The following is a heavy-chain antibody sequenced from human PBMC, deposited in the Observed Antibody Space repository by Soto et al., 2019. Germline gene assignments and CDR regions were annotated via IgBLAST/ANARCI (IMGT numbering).Heavy chain of an antibody. J-gene: IGHJ6*03. CDR3: AREGAIFGPHYYMDV. D-gene: IGHD3-3*01. V-gene: IGHV1-2*04. CDR1: GYTFTGYY. Sequence: ASVKVSCKSSGYTFTGYYMHWVRQAPGQGLEWMGWINPNSGGTNYAQKFQGWVTMTRDTSIGTAYMELSRLRSDDTAVYYCAREGAIFGPHYYMDVSGKGTTVTSP. CDR2: INPNSGGT.